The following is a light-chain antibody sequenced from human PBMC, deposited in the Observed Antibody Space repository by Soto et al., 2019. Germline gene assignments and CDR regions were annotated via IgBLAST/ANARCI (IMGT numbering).Light chain of an antibody. Sequence: DTMLTQSPGTLALSPGEGATLSCRASQSLSGRYLAWYQQKPGQAPRLLIYGASTRATGIPDRFSGSGSATDFTLTISRLEPEDFAVYYCQQYDSSPRTFGQGTKVDIK. CDR2: GAS. V-gene: IGKV3-20*01. CDR1: QSLSGRY. CDR3: QQYDSSPRT. J-gene: IGKJ1*01.